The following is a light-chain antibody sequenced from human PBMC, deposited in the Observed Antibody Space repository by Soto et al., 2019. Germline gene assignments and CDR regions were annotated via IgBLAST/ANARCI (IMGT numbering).Light chain of an antibody. CDR3: QQYNSNPLT. J-gene: IGKJ4*01. CDR2: KAS. Sequence: DIQMTQSPSTLSASVGDRVIITCRASQSISAWVAWYQQKPGKAPKLLIYKASSLESGVPSRFSGSGSGTEFTLTISGLQPDDFATYYCQQYNSNPLTFGGGTKVEIK. V-gene: IGKV1-5*03. CDR1: QSISAW.